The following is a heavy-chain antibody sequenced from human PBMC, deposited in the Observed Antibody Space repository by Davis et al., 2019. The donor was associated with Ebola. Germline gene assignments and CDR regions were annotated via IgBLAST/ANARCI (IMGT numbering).Heavy chain of an antibody. D-gene: IGHD1-1*01. V-gene: IGHV3-33*01. CDR3: ARQGVTTRYYYYGMDV. J-gene: IGHJ6*02. CDR2: IWYDGSNK. CDR1: GFTFSSYG. Sequence: GESLKISCAASGFTFSSYGMHWVRQAPGKGLEWVAVIWYDGSNKYYADSVKGRFTISRDNSKNTLYLQMNSLRAEDTAVYYCARQGVTTRYYYYGMDVWGQGTTVTVSS.